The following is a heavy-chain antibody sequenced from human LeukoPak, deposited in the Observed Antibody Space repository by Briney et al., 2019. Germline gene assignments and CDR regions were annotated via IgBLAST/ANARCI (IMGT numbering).Heavy chain of an antibody. D-gene: IGHD6-13*01. Sequence: SVEVSCKASGGTFSSYTISWVRQAPGQGLEWMGRIIPILGIANYAQKFQGRVTITADKSTSTAYMELSSLRSEDTAVYYCARLVVAAAGNDAFDIWGQGTMVTVSS. CDR2: IIPILGIA. J-gene: IGHJ3*02. CDR3: ARLVVAAAGNDAFDI. CDR1: GGTFSSYT. V-gene: IGHV1-69*02.